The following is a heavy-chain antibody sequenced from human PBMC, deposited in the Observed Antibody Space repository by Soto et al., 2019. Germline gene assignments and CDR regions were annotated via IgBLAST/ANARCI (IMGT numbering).Heavy chain of an antibody. CDR1: GGSISNYY. V-gene: IGHV4-59*01. J-gene: IGHJ4*02. Sequence: QVQLQESGPGLVKPSETLSLTCTVSGGSISNYYWSWIRQPPGKGLEWIGYIYYSGSTNYNPSLKSRVTLSVDTSKNQFSLKLSSVTAADTAVYYCARSSSGLGWFYLDYWGQGTLVTVSS. CDR2: IYYSGST. CDR3: ARSSSGLGWFYLDY. D-gene: IGHD6-19*01.